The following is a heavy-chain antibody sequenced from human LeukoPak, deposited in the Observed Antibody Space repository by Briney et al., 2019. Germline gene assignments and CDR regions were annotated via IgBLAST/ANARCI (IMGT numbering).Heavy chain of an antibody. Sequence: SETLSLTCAVYGGSFSVYYWSWIRQPPGKGLEWIGEINHSGSTNYNPSLKSRVTISVDTSKNQFSLKLSSVTAADTAVYYCARYRVGANDYWGRGTLVTVSS. CDR1: GGSFSVYY. V-gene: IGHV4-34*01. J-gene: IGHJ4*02. CDR2: INHSGST. CDR3: ARYRVGANDY. D-gene: IGHD1-26*01.